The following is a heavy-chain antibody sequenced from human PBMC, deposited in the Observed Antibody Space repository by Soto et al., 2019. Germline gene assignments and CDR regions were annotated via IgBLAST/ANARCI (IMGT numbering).Heavy chain of an antibody. V-gene: IGHV3-15*01. D-gene: IGHD3-10*01. CDR1: GFSFSHGW. Sequence: GSLRLSCAAAGFSFSHGWMTWVRQAPGKGLEWVGHISSRVHGATADYAAPVKGRFTISRDDSESTLYLEMNSLKTEDTGIYYCTTRGNYYYYYGIDAWGQGTTVTVSS. J-gene: IGHJ6*02. CDR3: TTRGNYYYYYGIDA. CDR2: ISSRVHGATA.